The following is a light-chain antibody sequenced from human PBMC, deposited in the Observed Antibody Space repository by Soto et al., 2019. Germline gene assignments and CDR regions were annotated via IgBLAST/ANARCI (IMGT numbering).Light chain of an antibody. V-gene: IGKV3-11*01. J-gene: IGKJ5*01. Sequence: EIVMTQSPATLSVSPGERATLSCRASQSVSSYLAWYQQKPGQAPRLLIYDASSRATGIPARFSGSGSGTDFTLTISRLEPEDFAVYYCQKRSNWPPITFGQGTRLEIK. CDR1: QSVSSY. CDR2: DAS. CDR3: QKRSNWPPIT.